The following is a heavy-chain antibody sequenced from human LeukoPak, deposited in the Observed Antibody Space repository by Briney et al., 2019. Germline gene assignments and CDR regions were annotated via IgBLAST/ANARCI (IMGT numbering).Heavy chain of an antibody. V-gene: IGHV3-53*01. CDR3: ARELRQHGVFDI. CDR2: IYSDGST. D-gene: IGHD6-13*01. J-gene: IGHJ3*02. CDR1: GFTFTKFA. Sequence: GGSLRLSCVASGFTFTKFAMSWVRQAPGKGLEWVSEIYSDGSTYYAASVKGRFSISRDNSKNTVYLQMNSLRGEDTAVYYCARELRQHGVFDIWGQGTMVTVSS.